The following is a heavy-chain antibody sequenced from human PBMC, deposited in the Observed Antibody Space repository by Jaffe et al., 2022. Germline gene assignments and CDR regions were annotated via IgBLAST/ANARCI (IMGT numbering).Heavy chain of an antibody. V-gene: IGHV4-39*01. Sequence: QLQMQESGPGLVKPSETLSLTCTVSGGSISSVSHNWDWIRQPPGKGLEWIGSIYYSGSTHYNPSLQSRVTISVDTSKNQFFLKLSSVTAADTAVYYCARRGYCSGGSCYPFDCWGQGTLVSVSS. D-gene: IGHD2-15*01. CDR3: ARRGYCSGGSCYPFDC. CDR2: IYYSGST. J-gene: IGHJ4*02. CDR1: GGSISSVSHN.